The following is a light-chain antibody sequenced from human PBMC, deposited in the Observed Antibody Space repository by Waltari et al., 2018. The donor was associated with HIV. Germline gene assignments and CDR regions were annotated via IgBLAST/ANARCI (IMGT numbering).Light chain of an antibody. J-gene: IGLJ2*01. V-gene: IGLV2-23*01. CDR3: WSYAGSTPYGL. CDR1: SSDLGSHNF. Sequence: QSALTQPASVSGSPGQSIPILCTGTSSDLGSHNFLSWYQQHPGKAPYLLLYEGPKRPSGISTRCPRSKSGNPASLTISRLQADDEADYVWWSYAGSTPYGLLGGGTKLTVL. CDR2: EGP.